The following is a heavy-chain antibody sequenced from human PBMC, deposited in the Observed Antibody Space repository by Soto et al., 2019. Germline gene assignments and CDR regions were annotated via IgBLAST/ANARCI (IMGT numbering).Heavy chain of an antibody. CDR2: ISAYNANT. Sequence: QVQLVQSGAEVKKPGASVKVSCKASGYSFTNYGITWVRQAPGQGLEWMGWISAYNANTNYAQKLQGRVTMTTDTSTSTSYMELRRLRSDDKAVYYGARGNLETYYFDRWGQGTLVTVSS. D-gene: IGHD3-22*01. CDR1: GYSFTNYG. CDR3: ARGNLETYYFDR. V-gene: IGHV1-18*04. J-gene: IGHJ4*02.